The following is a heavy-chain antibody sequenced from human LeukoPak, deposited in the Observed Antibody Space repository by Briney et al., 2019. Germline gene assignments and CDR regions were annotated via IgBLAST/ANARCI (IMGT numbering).Heavy chain of an antibody. CDR2: FSGSGGST. V-gene: IGHV3-23*01. D-gene: IGHD2-15*01. J-gene: IGHJ5*02. Sequence: GGSLRLSCAASGFTFSDYYMSWIRQAPGKGLECISGFSGSGGSTYYADSVKGRFTISRDNSKNTLYLQMNSLRAEDTAVYYCVGYCSGGSCYRNWFDPWGQGTLVTVSS. CDR3: VGYCSGGSCYRNWFDP. CDR1: GFTFSDYY.